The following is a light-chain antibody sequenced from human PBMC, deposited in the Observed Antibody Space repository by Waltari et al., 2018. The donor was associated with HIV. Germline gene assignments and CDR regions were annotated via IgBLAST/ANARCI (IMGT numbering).Light chain of an antibody. CDR3: QSYDSTNHVV. CDR1: SGRIGTNY. Sequence: NFMLTQPHSVSESPGKTVTISSTGSSGRIGTNYVHWYPQRPGSAPTTVIYEDNRRPSGVPDRFSGSIDSSSNSASLTISGLKTEDEADYYCQSYDSTNHVVFGGGTKLTVL. J-gene: IGLJ2*01. V-gene: IGLV6-57*02. CDR2: EDN.